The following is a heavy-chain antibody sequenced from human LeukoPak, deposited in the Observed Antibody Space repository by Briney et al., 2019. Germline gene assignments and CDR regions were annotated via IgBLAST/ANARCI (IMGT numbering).Heavy chain of an antibody. CDR2: VRSKDNRYAP. Sequence: GGSLRLSCAASGFTFSGYAMHWVRQASAQGLERVGRVRSKDNRYAPEYDASVIGRVTISRDDSKNTAYLQMNSLKTEGTPVYYCTRTIIGTTPPFDYWGQGTLVAVSS. CDR1: GFTFSGYA. CDR3: TRTIIGTTPPFDY. D-gene: IGHD1-7*01. V-gene: IGHV3-73*01. J-gene: IGHJ4*02.